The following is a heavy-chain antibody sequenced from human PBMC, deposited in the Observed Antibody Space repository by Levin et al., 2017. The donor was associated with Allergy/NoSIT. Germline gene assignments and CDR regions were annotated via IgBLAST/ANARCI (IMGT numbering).Heavy chain of an antibody. J-gene: IGHJ4*02. CDR3: AGDYYASGSYLGY. D-gene: IGHD3-10*01. Sequence: GESLKISCAASGFTVRSNYMTWVRQAPGKGLEWVSVLYSGGSTYYADSVKGRFTISRDNSKNTLYLQMNSLRAEDTAMYYCAGDYYASGSYLGYWGQGTLVTVSS. CDR2: LYSGGST. V-gene: IGHV3-66*01. CDR1: GFTVRSNY.